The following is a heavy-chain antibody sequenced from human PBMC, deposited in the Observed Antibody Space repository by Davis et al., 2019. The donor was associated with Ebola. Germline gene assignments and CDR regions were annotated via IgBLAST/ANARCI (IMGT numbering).Heavy chain of an antibody. J-gene: IGHJ4*02. D-gene: IGHD2-2*01. V-gene: IGHV5-51*01. CDR2: IYLGDSET. Sequence: GESLKISCKGSGDSFSNYWIGWVRQMPGKGLEWMGIIYLGDSETRYSPSFQGQVTISADKSINTAYLHWSNLKASDTAMYYCARQKCISHSCYGSYFDFWGQGTLVTVSS. CDR1: GDSFSNYW. CDR3: ARQKCISHSCYGSYFDF.